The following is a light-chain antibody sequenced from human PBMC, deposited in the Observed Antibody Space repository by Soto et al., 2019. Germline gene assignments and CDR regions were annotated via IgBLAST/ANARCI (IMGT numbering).Light chain of an antibody. J-gene: IGLJ2*01. CDR1: RSNIGNND. Sequence: QSVLTQPPSVSDAPRQRVTISCSGSRSNIGNNDVNWYQQLPGKAPKLLIYYDDLLPSGVSDRFSGSKSGTSASLAIRGLQSEDEADYFCATWDDSLNGVIFGGGTKLTVL. V-gene: IGLV1-36*01. CDR3: ATWDDSLNGVI. CDR2: YDD.